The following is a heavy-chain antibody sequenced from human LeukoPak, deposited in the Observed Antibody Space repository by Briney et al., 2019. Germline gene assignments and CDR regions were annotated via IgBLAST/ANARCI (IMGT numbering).Heavy chain of an antibody. CDR1: EFTFNSYW. J-gene: IGHJ4*02. Sequence: QTGGSLRLSCVAAEFTFNSYWMSWVRQAPGKGLEWVAVISYDGSNKYYADSVKGRFTISRDNSKNTLYLQMSSLRAEDTAVYYCARDHNLDDSSGYSDYWGQGTLVTVSS. V-gene: IGHV3-30*03. CDR3: ARDHNLDDSSGYSDY. D-gene: IGHD3-22*01. CDR2: ISYDGSNK.